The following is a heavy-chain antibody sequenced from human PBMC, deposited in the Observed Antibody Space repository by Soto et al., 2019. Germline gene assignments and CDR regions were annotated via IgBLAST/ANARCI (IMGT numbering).Heavy chain of an antibody. CDR1: GFPFSNYG. D-gene: IGHD6-19*01. J-gene: IGHJ4*02. V-gene: IGHV3-30*03. CDR2: ISFDGHDQ. CDR3: ASQQWLAPF. Sequence: QVQLVESGGGVVEPGRSLRLSCAASGFPFSNYGMHWVRQAPGKGLEWMAVISFDGHDQDYADSVKGRFTISRDNSKSTLYLQMNSLSAEDTAVYYCASQQWLAPFWGQGTLVTVSS.